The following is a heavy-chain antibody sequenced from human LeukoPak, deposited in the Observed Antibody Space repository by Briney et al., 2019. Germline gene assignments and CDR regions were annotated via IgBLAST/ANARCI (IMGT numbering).Heavy chain of an antibody. D-gene: IGHD4/OR15-4a*01. CDR3: TRDRAYGALDY. J-gene: IGHJ4*02. CDR1: GFTFSTSW. Sequence: GGSLRLSCAASGFTFSTSWMTWVRQAPGKGLEWVANINGDGSLNGHVAPVKGRFTISRDNAKNSVYLQMISLRDEDTAVYYCTRDRAYGALDYWGQGTLVTVSS. V-gene: IGHV3-7*01. CDR2: INGDGSLN.